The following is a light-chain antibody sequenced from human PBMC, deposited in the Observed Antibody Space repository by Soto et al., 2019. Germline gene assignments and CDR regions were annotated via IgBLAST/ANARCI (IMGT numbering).Light chain of an antibody. J-gene: IGKJ1*01. CDR2: GAS. CDR1: QSVRSN. CDR3: QQYNNWPPWS. V-gene: IGKV3-15*01. Sequence: DIVMTQSPATLSVSPGERATLSCRASQSVRSNLAWYQQEPGQAPRLLIYGASTRATGIPARFSGSGSGTEFTLTISSLQSEDFGVYYCQQYNNWPPWSFXQGTKVDIK.